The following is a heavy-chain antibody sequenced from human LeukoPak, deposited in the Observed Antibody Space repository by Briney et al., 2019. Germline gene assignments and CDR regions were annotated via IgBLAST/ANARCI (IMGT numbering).Heavy chain of an antibody. J-gene: IGHJ4*02. V-gene: IGHV4-59*01. D-gene: IGHD3-16*02. CDR2: IYYSGST. Sequence: SETLPLTCTVSGGSISSYYWSWIRQPPGKGLEWIGYIYYSGSTNYNPSLKSRVTISVGTSKNQFSLKLSSVTAADTAVYYCARAMITFGGVIALDYWGQGTLVTVSS. CDR1: GGSISSYY. CDR3: ARAMITFGGVIALDY.